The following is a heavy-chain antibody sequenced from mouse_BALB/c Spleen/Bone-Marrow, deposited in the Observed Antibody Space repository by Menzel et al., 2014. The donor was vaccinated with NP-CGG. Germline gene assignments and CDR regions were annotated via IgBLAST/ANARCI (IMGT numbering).Heavy chain of an antibody. J-gene: IGHJ2*01. D-gene: IGHD2-1*01. CDR2: INPESSTI. CDR3: ARLGNYGRFAY. Sequence: EVKLLESGSGLVQPGGSLKLSCAASGFDFSRYWMSWVRQAPGKGLEWIGEINPESSTINYTPSLKDKFIISRDNAKKTLYLHMGKVRSEDTALYYCARLGNYGRFAYWGQGTTLTVSS. CDR1: GFDFSRYW. V-gene: IGHV4-1*02.